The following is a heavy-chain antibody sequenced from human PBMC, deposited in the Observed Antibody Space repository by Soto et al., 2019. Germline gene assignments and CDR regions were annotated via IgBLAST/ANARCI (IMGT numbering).Heavy chain of an antibody. Sequence: SVKVSCKASGATFVSYAITWVRQAPGQGLEWMGGIVPVFGTAKHAQKFRGRVTFSADKSTNTAYMELSSLRSEDTAVYYCATEFNRTLRGLYWGQGALVTVSS. CDR3: ATEFNRTLRGLY. CDR1: GATFVSYA. V-gene: IGHV1-69*06. D-gene: IGHD3-16*01. J-gene: IGHJ4*02. CDR2: IVPVFGTA.